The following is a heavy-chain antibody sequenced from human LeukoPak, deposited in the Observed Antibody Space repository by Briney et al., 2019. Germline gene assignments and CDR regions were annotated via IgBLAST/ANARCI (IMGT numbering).Heavy chain of an antibody. D-gene: IGHD5-18*01. Sequence: GGSLRLSCAASGFTFSNAWMSWVRQAPGKGLEWVAVISYDGSNKYYADSVKGRFTISRDNSKNTLYLQMNSLRAEDTAVYYCAKGYSGYSYGYDYFDYWGQGTLVTVSS. CDR1: GFTFSNAW. V-gene: IGHV3-30*18. CDR2: ISYDGSNK. CDR3: AKGYSGYSYGYDYFDY. J-gene: IGHJ4*02.